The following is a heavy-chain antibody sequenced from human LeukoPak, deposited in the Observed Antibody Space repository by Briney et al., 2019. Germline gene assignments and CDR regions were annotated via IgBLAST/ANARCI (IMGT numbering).Heavy chain of an antibody. V-gene: IGHV3-30*04. CDR3: ARDQGATLVRGVTPYLDY. J-gene: IGHJ4*02. CDR2: ISYDGSDE. CDR1: GFTFSSYA. D-gene: IGHD3-10*01. Sequence: GGSLRLSCAASGFTFSSYAMHWVRQAPGKGLEWVSIISYDGSDEKSADSVKGRFTISRDNSKNMVFLQMNSLGAEDTAVYYCARDQGATLVRGVTPYLDYWGQGTLVSVSS.